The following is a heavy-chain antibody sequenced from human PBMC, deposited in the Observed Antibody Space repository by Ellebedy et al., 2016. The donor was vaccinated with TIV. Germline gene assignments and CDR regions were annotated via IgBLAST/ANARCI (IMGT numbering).Heavy chain of an antibody. D-gene: IGHD1-7*01. J-gene: IGHJ4*02. CDR1: GISLRSSA. CDR3: TKLPVAYNWNYADDY. Sequence: PGGPLRLSCSASGISLRSSAMSRVRYALGHGSEWASTIAGTGGTTYYRESVKGRFTVSRDTSRNTLYLQISSLRAEDKAVDYCTKLPVAYNWNYADDYWGQGTLVTVSS. V-gene: IGHV3-23*01. CDR2: IAGTGGTT.